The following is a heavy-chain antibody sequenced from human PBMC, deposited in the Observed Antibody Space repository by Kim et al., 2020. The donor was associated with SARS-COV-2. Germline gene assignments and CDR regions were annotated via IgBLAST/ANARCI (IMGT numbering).Heavy chain of an antibody. J-gene: IGHJ1*01. V-gene: IGHV3-23*01. D-gene: IGHD1-1*01. CDR1: GFPFDVFA. CDR2: ISASGENT. CDR3: VKDRRGVATGHLQL. Sequence: GGSLRLSCTASGFPFDVFAMDWVRQAPGRGLEWVAAISASGENTYYAASVKGRFTISRDNSKNTVYLQLNTLRVADTATYYCVKDRRGVATGHLQLWGHGTLVAVSS.